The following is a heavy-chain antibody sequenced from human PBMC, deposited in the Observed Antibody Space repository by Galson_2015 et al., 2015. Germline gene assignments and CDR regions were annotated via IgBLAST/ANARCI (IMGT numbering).Heavy chain of an antibody. CDR1: GFTFSSYV. CDR2: TSGSGGST. J-gene: IGHJ3*01. V-gene: IGHV3-23*01. Sequence: LRLSCAASGFTFSSYVMNWVRQAPGKGLEWVSGTSGSGGSTYYADSVKGRFTISRDNSKNTLYLQMNSLRVEDTAVYYSAKGEVFDLWGQGTTVTVSS. CDR3: AKGEVFDL.